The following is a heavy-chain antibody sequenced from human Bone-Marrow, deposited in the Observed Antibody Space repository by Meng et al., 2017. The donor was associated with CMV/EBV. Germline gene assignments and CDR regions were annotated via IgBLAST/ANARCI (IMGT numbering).Heavy chain of an antibody. V-gene: IGHV3-30-3*01. Sequence: GESLKISCAASGFTFSSYAMSWVRQAPGKGLEWVAVISYDGSNKYYADSVKGRFTISRDNSKNTLYLQMNSLRAEDTAVYYCARDYLRWLLSAFDYWGQGTLVTVSS. CDR2: ISYDGSNK. CDR1: GFTFSSYA. D-gene: IGHD5-24*01. CDR3: ARDYLRWLLSAFDY. J-gene: IGHJ4*02.